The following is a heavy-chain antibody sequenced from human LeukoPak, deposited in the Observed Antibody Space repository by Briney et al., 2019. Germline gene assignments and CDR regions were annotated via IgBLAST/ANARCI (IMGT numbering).Heavy chain of an antibody. J-gene: IGHJ4*02. D-gene: IGHD2-2*01. V-gene: IGHV3-23*01. Sequence: GGSLRLSCAASGFTFSSYAMSWVRQAPGKGLEWVSAISGSGGSTYYADSVRGRFTISRDNSKNTLYLQMNSLRAEDTAVYYCAKDRSIVVVPAASDYWGQGTLVTISS. CDR3: AKDRSIVVVPAASDY. CDR1: GFTFSSYA. CDR2: ISGSGGST.